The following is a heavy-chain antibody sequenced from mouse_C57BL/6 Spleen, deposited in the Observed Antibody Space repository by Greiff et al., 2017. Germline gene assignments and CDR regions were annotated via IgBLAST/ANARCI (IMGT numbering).Heavy chain of an antibody. CDR1: GYTFTSYW. V-gene: IGHV1-69*01. Sequence: VQLQQPGAELVMPGASVKLSCKASGYTFTSYWMHWVKQRPGQGLEWIGEIDPSDSYTNYNQKFKRKSTLTVDKSSSTAYMQLSSLTSEDSAVYYCARPNYDYDESPFAYWGQGTLVTVSA. J-gene: IGHJ3*01. D-gene: IGHD2-4*01. CDR2: IDPSDSYT. CDR3: ARPNYDYDESPFAY.